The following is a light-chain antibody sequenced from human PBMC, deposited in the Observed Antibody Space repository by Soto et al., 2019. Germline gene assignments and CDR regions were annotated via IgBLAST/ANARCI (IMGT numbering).Light chain of an antibody. CDR2: GAS. V-gene: IGKV3-20*01. CDR1: QSVSSSQ. CDR3: QQYDTSPHT. J-gene: IGKJ2*01. Sequence: EIVLTQSPGTLSLSPGESATLSCRASQSVSSSQVAWYQQEPGQAPRLLIYGASSRATGIPDRFSGVGSETDFTLTISRLEPEDFAVYYCQQYDTSPHTFGQGTKLEIK.